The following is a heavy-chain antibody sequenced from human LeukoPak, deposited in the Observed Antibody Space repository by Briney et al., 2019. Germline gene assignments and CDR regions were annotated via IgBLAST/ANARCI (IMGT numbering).Heavy chain of an antibody. CDR2: IIPIFGTA. Sequence: SVKVSCKASGGTFSSYAINWVRQAPGQGLEWMGGIIPIFGTANYAQKFQGRVTMTRDMSTSTVYMELSSLRSEDTAVYYCARDVTQAGYCSSTSCCGDAFDIWGQGTMVTVSS. V-gene: IGHV1-69*05. CDR3: ARDVTQAGYCSSTSCCGDAFDI. CDR1: GGTFSSYA. J-gene: IGHJ3*02. D-gene: IGHD2-2*03.